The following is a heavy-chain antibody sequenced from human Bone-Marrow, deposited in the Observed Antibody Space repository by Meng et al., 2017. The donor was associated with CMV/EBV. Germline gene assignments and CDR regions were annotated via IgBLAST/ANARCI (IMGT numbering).Heavy chain of an antibody. V-gene: IGHV4-59*01. J-gene: IGHJ6*02. CDR3: GRSNYYYYGMDV. CDR2: IYYSGST. CDR1: GGSIGSYY. Sequence: SETLSLTCSVSGGSIGSYYWSWIRQPPGKGLEWIGNIYYSGSTNYNPFLKRRVAISVDTSKNQFSLNLTSVTAADTAVYYCGRSNYYYYGMDVWGQGASVTVSS.